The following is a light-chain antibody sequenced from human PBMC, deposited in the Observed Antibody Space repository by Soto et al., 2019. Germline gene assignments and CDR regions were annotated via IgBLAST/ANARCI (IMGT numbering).Light chain of an antibody. J-gene: IGKJ5*01. Sequence: DIPMTQSPSSLSASVGDRVTITCRASQNISSYLNWYQQKPGKAPKLLIYAASSLQSGVPSRFSGSGSGTDFTLTICSLQPEDFATYYCQQSYSTPITFGQGTRLEIK. CDR1: QNISSY. CDR3: QQSYSTPIT. CDR2: AAS. V-gene: IGKV1-39*01.